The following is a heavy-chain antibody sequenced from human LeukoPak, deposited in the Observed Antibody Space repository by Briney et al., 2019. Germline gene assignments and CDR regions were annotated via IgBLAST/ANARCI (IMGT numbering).Heavy chain of an antibody. D-gene: IGHD3-22*01. J-gene: IGHJ3*02. Sequence: ASVKVSCKASGYTFTSYGITWVRQAPGQGLEWMGWISAYNGNTNYAQKLQGRVTMTTDTSTSTAYMELRSLRSDDTAVYYCARGRGYYYDSSGYYPVGDAFDIWGQGTMVTVSS. CDR3: ARGRGYYYDSSGYYPVGDAFDI. CDR2: ISAYNGNT. CDR1: GYTFTSYG. V-gene: IGHV1-18*01.